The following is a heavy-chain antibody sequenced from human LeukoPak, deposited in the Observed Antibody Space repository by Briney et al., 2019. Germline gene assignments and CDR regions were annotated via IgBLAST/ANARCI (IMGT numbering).Heavy chain of an antibody. CDR1: GFTFSSYA. CDR3: AKASVGLDYYGMDV. D-gene: IGHD2-15*01. CDR2: ISGSGGST. Sequence: GGSLRLSCAASGFTFSSYAMSWVRQAPGKGLELVSAISGSGGSTYYADSVKGRFTISRDNSKNTLYLQMNSLRAEDTAVYYCAKASVGLDYYGMDVWGQGTTVTVSS. V-gene: IGHV3-23*01. J-gene: IGHJ6*02.